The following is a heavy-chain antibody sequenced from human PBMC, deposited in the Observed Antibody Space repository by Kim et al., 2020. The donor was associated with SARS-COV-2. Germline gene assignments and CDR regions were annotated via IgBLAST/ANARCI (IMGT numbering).Heavy chain of an antibody. J-gene: IGHJ4*02. CDR1: GFTFGDYA. CDR2: IGWNSGSI. D-gene: IGHD6-13*01. V-gene: IGHV3-9*01. Sequence: GGSLRLSCAASGFTFGDYAMHWVRQAPGKGLEWVSGIGWNSGSIGYADSVKGRFTISRDNAKNSLYLQMNSLRAEDTALYYCAKDISTAAGTLIFDYWGQGTLVTVSS. CDR3: AKDISTAAGTLIFDY.